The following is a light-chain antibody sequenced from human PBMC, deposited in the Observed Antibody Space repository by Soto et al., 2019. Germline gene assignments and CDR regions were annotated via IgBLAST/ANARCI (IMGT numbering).Light chain of an antibody. V-gene: IGKV3-20*01. CDR1: KSVSTY. Sequence: EVVLTQSPGTLSLSPGERATLSCRASKSVSTYLAWYQQNSGQAPRLLIYGASSRASGIPDRFSGSGSGTDFTLTISRVEPEDFAVYYCQQYGSSLTFGQGIKVDIK. J-gene: IGKJ1*01. CDR3: QQYGSSLT. CDR2: GAS.